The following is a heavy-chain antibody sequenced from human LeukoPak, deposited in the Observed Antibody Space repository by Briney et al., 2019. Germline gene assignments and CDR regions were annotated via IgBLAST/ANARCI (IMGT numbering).Heavy chain of an antibody. V-gene: IGHV3-7*05. CDR1: GFXFYNYW. Sequence: GGSLRLSCAASGFXFYNYWMSWVRQAPGKGLEWVAYIKQVVSEKFYVGSVKGRFTISGDNAKNSLYLQMNSLSAEDTALYYCARGIIGYYDAFDLWGQGTMVTVSS. J-gene: IGHJ3*01. CDR2: IKQVVSEK. D-gene: IGHD1-26*01. CDR3: ARGIIGYYDAFDL.